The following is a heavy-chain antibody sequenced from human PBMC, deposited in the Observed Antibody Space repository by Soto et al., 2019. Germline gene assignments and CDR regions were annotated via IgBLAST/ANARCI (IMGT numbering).Heavy chain of an antibody. CDR2: IYYSGST. V-gene: IGHV4-59*01. CDR3: ARDLVVRRVISRTHYFDY. J-gene: IGHJ4*02. D-gene: IGHD3-10*01. Sequence: QVQLQESGPGLVKPSETLSLTCTVSGGSISSYYWSWIRQPPGKCLEWIGYIYYSGSTNYNPSLKSRVTLSVDTSKNQCSLKLSSVTAADTAVYYCARDLVVRRVISRTHYFDYWGQGTLVTVSS. CDR1: GGSISSYY.